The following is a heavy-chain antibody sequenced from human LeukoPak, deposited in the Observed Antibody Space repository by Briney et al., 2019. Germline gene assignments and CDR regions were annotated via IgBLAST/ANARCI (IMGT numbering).Heavy chain of an antibody. CDR1: GFTFSNAW. CDR2: IKRKTDGVTT. Sequence: PGGSLRLSCAASGFTFSNAWMTWVRQPPGKGLESVGLIKRKTDGVTTDYAGPVKGRFNISRDDSKNTMYLQMNSLKTEDTAVYYCATAVVVTGFDDWGQGTLVSVSS. CDR3: ATAVVVTGFDD. V-gene: IGHV3-15*01. D-gene: IGHD2-21*02. J-gene: IGHJ4*02.